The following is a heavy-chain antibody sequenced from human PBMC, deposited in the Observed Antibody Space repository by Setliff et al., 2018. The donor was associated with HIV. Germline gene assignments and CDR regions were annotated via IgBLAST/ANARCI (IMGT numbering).Heavy chain of an antibody. V-gene: IGHV4-34*01. J-gene: IGHJ3*01. CDR3: ARGRGPMGGDAFDV. CDR2: INHSGST. D-gene: IGHD3-10*01. CDR1: NGSFSGYY. Sequence: SETLSLTCAVYNGSFSGYYWTWIRQPPGKGLEWIGEINHSGSTNYNPSLKSRITISVDTSKNQFSLKLTSVTAADTTVYYCARGRGPMGGDAFDVWGRGTMVTVSS.